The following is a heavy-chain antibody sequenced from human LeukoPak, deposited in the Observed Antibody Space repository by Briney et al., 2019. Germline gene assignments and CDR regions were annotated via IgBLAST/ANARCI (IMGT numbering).Heavy chain of an antibody. Sequence: GESLRLSCAASGFTFSSYWVSWVRQAPGKGLEWVANIKQDGSEKYYVDSVKGRFTISRDNAKNSLYLQMNSLRAEDTAVYYCARSARGYYYDSSGYYSPLFDYWGQGTLVTVSS. CDR2: IKQDGSEK. V-gene: IGHV3-7*01. D-gene: IGHD3-22*01. CDR3: ARSARGYYYDSSGYYSPLFDY. J-gene: IGHJ4*02. CDR1: GFTFSSYW.